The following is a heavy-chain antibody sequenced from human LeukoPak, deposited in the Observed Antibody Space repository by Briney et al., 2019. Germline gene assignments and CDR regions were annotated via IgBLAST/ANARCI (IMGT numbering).Heavy chain of an antibody. CDR2: IYTSGST. CDR1: GGSISSGSYY. CDR3: ARTTYSSSSGGYYYYYMDV. Sequence: TLSLTCTVSGGSISSGSYYWSWIRQPAGKGLEWIGRIYTSGSTNYNPSLKSRVTISVDTSKNQFSLKLSSVTAADTAVYYCARTTYSSSSGGYYYYYMDVWGKGTTVTVSS. J-gene: IGHJ6*03. D-gene: IGHD6-6*01. V-gene: IGHV4-61*02.